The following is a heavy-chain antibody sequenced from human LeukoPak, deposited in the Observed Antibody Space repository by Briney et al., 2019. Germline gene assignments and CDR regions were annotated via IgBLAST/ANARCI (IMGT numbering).Heavy chain of an antibody. J-gene: IGHJ4*02. CDR2: IKHDGSEA. CDR1: DFTFNRYW. CDR3: TREALFGSGRTHLDF. D-gene: IGHD3-10*01. Sequence: PGGSLRLSCAASDFTFNRYWMSWVRQAPGKGLEWVANIKHDGSEAHYVDSVKGRFTISRDNAKNSLSLQMNSLNVDDTGVYFCTREALFGSGRTHLDFWSQGTLVSVSS. V-gene: IGHV3-7*04.